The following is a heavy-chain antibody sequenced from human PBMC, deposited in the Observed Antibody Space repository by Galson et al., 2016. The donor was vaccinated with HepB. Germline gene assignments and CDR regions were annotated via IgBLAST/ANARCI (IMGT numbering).Heavy chain of an antibody. CDR3: ARVLLTGTTPTRGYFDD. Sequence: SETLSLTCTVSGVSISSYYWSWIRQPPGKGLECIGYIYHSGSTNYNPSLKSRVTIPVDTSTNQFSLKLYSVTAADTAVYYCARVLLTGTTPTRGYFDDWGQGTLVTVSS. CDR1: GVSISSYY. D-gene: IGHD1-20*01. J-gene: IGHJ4*02. CDR2: IYHSGST. V-gene: IGHV4-59*01.